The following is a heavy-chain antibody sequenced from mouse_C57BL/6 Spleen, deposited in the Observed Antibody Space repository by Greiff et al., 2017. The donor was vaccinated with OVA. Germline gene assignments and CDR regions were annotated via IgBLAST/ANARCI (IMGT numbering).Heavy chain of an antibody. J-gene: IGHJ4*01. CDR2: IDPNSGGT. D-gene: IGHD2-3*01. Sequence: QVHVKQPGAELVKPGASVKLSCKASGYTFTSYWMHWVKQRPGRGLEWIGRIDPNSGGTKSNEKFKSKATLTVDKPSSTAYMQLSSLTSEDSAVYYGARGAWDGYSLDAMDYWGQGTSVTVSS. V-gene: IGHV1-72*01. CDR3: ARGAWDGYSLDAMDY. CDR1: GYTFTSYW.